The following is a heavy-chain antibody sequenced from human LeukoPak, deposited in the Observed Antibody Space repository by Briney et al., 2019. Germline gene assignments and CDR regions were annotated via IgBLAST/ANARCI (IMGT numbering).Heavy chain of an antibody. CDR2: INSDGSST. V-gene: IGHV3-74*01. D-gene: IGHD1-26*01. CDR3: APEVWELQSASDL. CDR1: GFTFSSYW. J-gene: IGHJ3*01. Sequence: PGGSLRLSCAASGFTFSSYWMHWVRQAPGKGLVWVSRINSDGSSTSYADSVKGRFTISRDNAKNTLYLQMSSLRAEDTAVYYCAPEVWELQSASDLWGQGTMVIVSS.